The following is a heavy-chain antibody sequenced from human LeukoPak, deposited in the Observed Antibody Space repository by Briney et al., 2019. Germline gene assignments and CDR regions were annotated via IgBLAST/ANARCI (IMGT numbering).Heavy chain of an antibody. D-gene: IGHD3-3*01. V-gene: IGHV3-21*01. Sequence: GGSLRLSCTASGFTFSSYSMNWVRQAPGKGLEWVSSISSSSTYIYYADSMKGRFTISRDNADDSVYLQMDSLRVEDTAVYYCARTYDYGVGPPGDAFDNWGQGTLVTVPS. CDR3: ARTYDYGVGPPGDAFDN. J-gene: IGHJ3*02. CDR1: GFTFSSYS. CDR2: ISSSSTYI.